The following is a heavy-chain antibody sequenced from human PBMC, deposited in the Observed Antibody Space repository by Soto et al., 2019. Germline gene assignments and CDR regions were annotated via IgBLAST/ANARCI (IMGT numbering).Heavy chain of an antibody. CDR3: ATGPPTYYDFFDYYYMDV. CDR1: GFTFSSYA. J-gene: IGHJ6*03. CDR2: ISGSGGST. V-gene: IGHV3-23*01. Sequence: GGSLRLSCAASGFTFSSYAMSWVRQAPGKGLEWVSAISGSGGSTYYADSVKGRFTISRDNSNNTLYLQMNSLRAEDTAVYYCATGPPTYYDFFDYYYMDVWGKGTTVTVSS. D-gene: IGHD3-3*01.